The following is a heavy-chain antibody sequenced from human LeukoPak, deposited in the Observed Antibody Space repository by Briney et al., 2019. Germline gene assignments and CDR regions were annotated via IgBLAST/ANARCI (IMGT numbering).Heavy chain of an antibody. D-gene: IGHD3-10*01. CDR3: AKGIYSSGSYSHFDY. CDR2: ISYDGSNK. Sequence: KPGRSLRLSCVASGFTFSSYAMHWVRQAPGKGLEWVALISYDGSNKYYADSVKGRFTISRDNSKNTLYLQMNSLRAEDTAVYYCAKGIYSSGSYSHFDYWGQGTLVTVSS. J-gene: IGHJ4*02. V-gene: IGHV3-30-3*01. CDR1: GFTFSSYA.